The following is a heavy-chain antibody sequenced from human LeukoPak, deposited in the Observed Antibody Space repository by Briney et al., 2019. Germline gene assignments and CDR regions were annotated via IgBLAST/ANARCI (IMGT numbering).Heavy chain of an antibody. J-gene: IGHJ4*02. Sequence: PGGSLRLSCAASGFTFSSYAMSWVRQAPGRGLEWVSAISGSGNNKYYADSVKGRFSISRDNSKNTLNLQMNSLRAEDTAVYYCADSPSSSWSYPNWGQGTLVTVSS. CDR3: ADSPSSSWSYPN. CDR1: GFTFSSYA. V-gene: IGHV3-23*01. D-gene: IGHD6-13*01. CDR2: ISGSGNNK.